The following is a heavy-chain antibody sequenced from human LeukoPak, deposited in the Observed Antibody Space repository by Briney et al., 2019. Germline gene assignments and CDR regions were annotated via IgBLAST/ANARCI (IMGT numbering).Heavy chain of an antibody. CDR3: ARDVYGHSGTYFDY. CDR2: IYYSGST. V-gene: IGHV4-39*07. D-gene: IGHD4-17*01. CDR1: GGSISSSSYY. J-gene: IGHJ4*02. Sequence: SETLSLTCTVSGGSISSSSYYWGWIRQPPGKGLEWIGSIYYSGSTYYNPSLKSRVTISVDTSKNQFSLKLSSVTAADTAVYYCARDVYGHSGTYFDYWGQGTLVTVSS.